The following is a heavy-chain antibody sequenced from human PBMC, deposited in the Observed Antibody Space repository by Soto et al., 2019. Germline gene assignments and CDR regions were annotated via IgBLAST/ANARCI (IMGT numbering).Heavy chain of an antibody. J-gene: IGHJ4*02. CDR1: GGSFSGYY. CDR2: INHSGST. Sequence: SETLSLTCAVYGGSFSGYYWSWIRQPPGKGLEWIGEINHSGSTNYNPSLKSRVTISVDTSKNQFSRKLSSVTAADTAVYYCARGGGSIAADYWGQGTLVTVSS. V-gene: IGHV4-34*01. CDR3: ARGGGSIAADY. D-gene: IGHD6-6*01.